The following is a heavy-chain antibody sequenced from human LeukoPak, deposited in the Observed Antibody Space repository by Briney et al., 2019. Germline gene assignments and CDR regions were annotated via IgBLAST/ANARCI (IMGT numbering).Heavy chain of an antibody. CDR1: GGSISSGGYY. CDR2: IYYSGST. Sequence: SETLSLTCTVSGGSISSGGYYWSWIRQHPGKGLEWIGYIYYSGSTYYNPSLKSRVTISVDTSKNQFSLKLSSVTAADTAVYYCARTSYCSGGSCYLSPGDYWGQGTLVTVSS. V-gene: IGHV4-31*03. J-gene: IGHJ4*02. D-gene: IGHD2-15*01. CDR3: ARTSYCSGGSCYLSPGDY.